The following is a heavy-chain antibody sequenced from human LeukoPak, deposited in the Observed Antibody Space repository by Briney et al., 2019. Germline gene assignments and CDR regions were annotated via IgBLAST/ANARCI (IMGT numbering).Heavy chain of an antibody. J-gene: IGHJ5*02. D-gene: IGHD3-3*01. CDR2: IWYDGSNK. CDR3: AKGTWYYDFWSGYLSSPHNWFDP. V-gene: IGHV3-33*06. CDR1: GFTFSSYG. Sequence: GRSLRLSCAASGFTFSSYGMHWVRQAPGKGLEWVAVIWYDGSNKYYADSVKGRFTISRDNSKKTLYLQMNSLRAEDTAVYYCAKGTWYYDFWSGYLSSPHNWFDPWGQGTLVTVSS.